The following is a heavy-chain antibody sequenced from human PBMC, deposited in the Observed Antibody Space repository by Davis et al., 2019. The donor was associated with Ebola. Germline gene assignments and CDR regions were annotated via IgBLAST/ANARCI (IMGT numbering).Heavy chain of an antibody. V-gene: IGHV4-59*01. J-gene: IGHJ4*02. CDR1: GASINTYY. D-gene: IGHD3-22*01. Sequence: MPSETLSLTCTVSGASINTYYWTWIRQPPGKGLEWLGYIFHTGGTKYNPSLKNRAAISLDTSNNQFSLKLSSVTAADTAVYYCARAQSLYYYDSSGYYSRPYYFDYWGQGTLVTVSS. CDR2: IFHTGGT. CDR3: ARAQSLYYYDSSGYYSRPYYFDY.